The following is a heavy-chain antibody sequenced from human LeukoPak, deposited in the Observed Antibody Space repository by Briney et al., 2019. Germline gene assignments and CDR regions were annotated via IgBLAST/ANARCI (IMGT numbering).Heavy chain of an antibody. CDR3: ASIAAAGTWFDP. CDR2: IYCSGST. J-gene: IGHJ5*02. Sequence: PSETLSLTCTVSGGSISSSSYYWGCIRQPPGKGLEWIGSIYCSGSTYYNPSLKSRVTISVDTSKNQFSLKLSSVTAADTAVYYCASIAAAGTWFDPWGQGTLVTVSS. V-gene: IGHV4-39*01. CDR1: GGSISSSSYY. D-gene: IGHD6-13*01.